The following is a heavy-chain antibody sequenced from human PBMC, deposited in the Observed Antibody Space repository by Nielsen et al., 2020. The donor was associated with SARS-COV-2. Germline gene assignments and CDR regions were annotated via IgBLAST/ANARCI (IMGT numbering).Heavy chain of an antibody. CDR2: IKNDGSDE. V-gene: IGHV3-30*02. Sequence: GESLKISCVASGFTFSTYYMHWVRQAPGRGLEWVAFIKNDGSDELYGDSVEGRFTISRDNSKNTLYLQMNSLRPEDTAVYYCAKENRDFDHWGQGTLVTVSS. J-gene: IGHJ4*02. CDR1: GFTFSTYY. CDR3: AKENRDFDH. D-gene: IGHD1-14*01.